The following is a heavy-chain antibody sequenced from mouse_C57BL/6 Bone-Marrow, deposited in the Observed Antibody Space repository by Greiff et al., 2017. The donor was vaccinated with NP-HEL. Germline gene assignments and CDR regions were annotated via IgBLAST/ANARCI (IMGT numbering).Heavy chain of an antibody. V-gene: IGHV2-3*01. CDR2: LWGDGST. CDR3: AKPLISTVVASDDYAMDY. Sequence: VTLMESGPGLVAPSQSLSISCTVSGFSFTSYGVSWVRQTPGKGLEWLGVLWGDGSTTYSSAIISRLSISKDNSKSQVYLKRNCLQTYDTATYYCAKPLISTVVASDDYAMDYWGQGTSVTVSS. D-gene: IGHD1-1*01. J-gene: IGHJ4*01. CDR1: GFSFTSYG.